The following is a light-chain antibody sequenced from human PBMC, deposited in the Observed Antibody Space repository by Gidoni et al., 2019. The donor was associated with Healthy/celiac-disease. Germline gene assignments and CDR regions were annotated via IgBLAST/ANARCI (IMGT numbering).Light chain of an antibody. Sequence: SYELTQPPSVSVSPGQTASITCSGDKLGDKYACWYQQQPGQSPVLVIYQDSKRASGIPERFSGSNSGNTATLTIGGTQAMDEADYYCQAWDSSTVVFGGGTKLTVL. J-gene: IGLJ2*01. CDR2: QDS. CDR1: KLGDKY. V-gene: IGLV3-1*01. CDR3: QAWDSSTVV.